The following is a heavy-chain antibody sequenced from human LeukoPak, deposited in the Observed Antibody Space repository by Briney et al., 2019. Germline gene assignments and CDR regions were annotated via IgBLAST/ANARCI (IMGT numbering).Heavy chain of an antibody. CDR3: AKGQELDGGVFDS. CDR1: GFTFSRIA. D-gene: IGHD1-1*01. J-gene: IGHJ4*02. Sequence: GGPLRLSCAASGFTFSRIAMTWVRQAPGKGLEWVSTIRSNGDTAYNADSVRGRFAISRDNSKNALFLQMNSLRVEDTAIYYCAKGQELDGGVFDSWGQGTLVTVSS. CDR2: IRSNGDTA. V-gene: IGHV3-23*01.